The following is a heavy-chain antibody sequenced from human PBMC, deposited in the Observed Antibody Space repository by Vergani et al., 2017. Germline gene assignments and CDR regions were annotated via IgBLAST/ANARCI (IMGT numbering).Heavy chain of an antibody. CDR2: INDIGST. V-gene: IGHV4-34*01. D-gene: IGHD5-12*01. Sequence: QVQLQQWGAGLLKPSETLSLTCGVYGGSFSVYYWSWIRQSPGKGLEWIGVINDIGSTNYNPSLKSRVTISVDTSKTQFSLRLNSVTAADTAVYYCARFRGPDIVGTAFDFWAQGTLVTVSS. CDR3: ARFRGPDIVGTAFDF. CDR1: GGSFSVYY. J-gene: IGHJ4*02.